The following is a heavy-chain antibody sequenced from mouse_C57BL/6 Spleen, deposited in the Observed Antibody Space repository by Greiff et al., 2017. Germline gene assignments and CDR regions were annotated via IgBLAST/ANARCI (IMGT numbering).Heavy chain of an antibody. Sequence: EVKLVESGGDLVKPGGSLKLSCAASGFTFSSYGMSWVRQTPDKRLEWVATISSGGSYTYYPDSVKGRFTISRDNAKNTLYLQMSSLKSEDTAMXYCARQAGGYYFDYWGQGTTLTVSS. CDR2: ISSGGSYT. V-gene: IGHV5-6*01. D-gene: IGHD6-1*01. J-gene: IGHJ2*01. CDR3: ARQAGGYYFDY. CDR1: GFTFSSYG.